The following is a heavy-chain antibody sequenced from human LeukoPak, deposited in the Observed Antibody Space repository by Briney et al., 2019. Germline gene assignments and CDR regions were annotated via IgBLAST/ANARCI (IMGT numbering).Heavy chain of an antibody. J-gene: IGHJ6*02. D-gene: IGHD3-3*01. V-gene: IGHV1-69*04. Sequence: ASVKVSCKASGGTFISYAISWVRQAPGQGLEWMGRIIPILGIANYAQKFQGRVTITADKSTSTAYMELSSLRSEDTAVYYCARASFWSGYYDYYYYGMDVWGQGTTVTVSS. CDR3: ARASFWSGYYDYYYYGMDV. CDR2: IIPILGIA. CDR1: GGTFISYA.